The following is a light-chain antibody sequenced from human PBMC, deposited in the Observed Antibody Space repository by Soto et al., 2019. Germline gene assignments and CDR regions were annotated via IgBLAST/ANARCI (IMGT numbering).Light chain of an antibody. CDR1: QSVNNY. V-gene: IGKV3-11*01. CDR2: AAS. Sequence: EIVLTQSPATLSLSPGERATLSCRASQSVNNYLAWYQQKPGQAPRLLIYAASNRATGIPARFSGSGSGTDFPLTISSLEPEDFAVYYCQQRSNWPPVFTFGPGTKVEIK. J-gene: IGKJ3*01. CDR3: QQRSNWPPVFT.